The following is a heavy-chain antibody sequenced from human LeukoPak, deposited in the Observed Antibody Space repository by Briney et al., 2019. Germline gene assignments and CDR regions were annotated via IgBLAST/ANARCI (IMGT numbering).Heavy chain of an antibody. CDR1: GFTFSSYD. J-gene: IGHJ4*02. V-gene: IGHV3-13*01. CDR2: IGTAGDT. D-gene: IGHD6-13*01. CDR3: ARGHPYSRNLDY. Sequence: GGSLRLSCAASGFTFSSYDMHWVRQATGKGLEWVSAIGTAGDTYYPGSVKGRFTISRENAKNSLYLQMNSLRAGDTAVYYCARGHPYSRNLDYRGQGTLVTVSS.